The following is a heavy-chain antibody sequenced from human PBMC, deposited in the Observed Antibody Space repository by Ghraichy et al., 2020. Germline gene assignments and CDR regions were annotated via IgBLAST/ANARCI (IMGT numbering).Heavy chain of an antibody. V-gene: IGHV4-39*02. CDR3: AATRQHCSSTACADAFNV. D-gene: IGHD2-2*01. J-gene: IGHJ3*01. CDR2: VYYSGST. Sequence: GSLRLSCTLSGGSIHSGTYFWGWIRQPPGKGLEWIGSVYYSGSTDYNPSLAGRVSISVDTSKKFFSLRLTSVTAADTAVYYCAATRQHCSSTACADAFNVWGPGTMVLVS. CDR1: GGSIHSGTYF.